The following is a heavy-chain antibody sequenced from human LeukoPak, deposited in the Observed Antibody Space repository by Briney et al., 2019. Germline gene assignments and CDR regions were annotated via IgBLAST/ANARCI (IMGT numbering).Heavy chain of an antibody. CDR3: ARGNSPGFGY. J-gene: IGHJ4*02. V-gene: IGHV3-48*03. D-gene: IGHD1-7*01. Sequence: GGSLRLSCAASGFAFSSYEMNWVRQAPGKGLEWVSYISSSGSTIYYADSVKGRFTISRDNAKNSLYLQMNSLRAEDTAVYYCARGNSPGFGYWGQGTLVTVSS. CDR2: ISSSGSTI. CDR1: GFAFSSYE.